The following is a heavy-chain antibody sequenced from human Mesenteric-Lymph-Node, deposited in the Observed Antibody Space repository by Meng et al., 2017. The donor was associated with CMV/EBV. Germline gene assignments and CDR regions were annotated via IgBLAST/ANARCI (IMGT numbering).Heavy chain of an antibody. V-gene: IGHV3-48*03. D-gene: IGHD5-18*01. CDR3: ARGRGYNYGYSDY. CDR2: ISSSGSTI. Sequence: GGSLRLSCAASGFTFSSYEMNWVRQAPGKGLEWVSYISSSGSTIYYADSVKGRFTISRDNAKNSLYLQMNSLRAEDTAVYFCARGRGYNYGYSDYWGQGTLVTVSS. CDR1: GFTFSSYE. J-gene: IGHJ4*02.